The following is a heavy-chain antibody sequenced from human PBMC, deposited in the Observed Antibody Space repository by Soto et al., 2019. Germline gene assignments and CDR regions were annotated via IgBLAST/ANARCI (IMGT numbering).Heavy chain of an antibody. CDR3: AREVTVVTPTYYYYYGMDD. CDR2: IYYSGST. V-gene: IGHV4-30-4*01. J-gene: IGHJ6*02. Sequence: SETLSLTCTVSGGSISSGDYYWSWIRQPPGKGLEWIGYIYYSGSTYYNPSLKGRVTISVDTSKNQFSLKLSSVTAADTAVYYCAREVTVVTPTYYYYYGMDDWGQGTTVTVSS. D-gene: IGHD2-21*02. CDR1: GGSISSGDYY.